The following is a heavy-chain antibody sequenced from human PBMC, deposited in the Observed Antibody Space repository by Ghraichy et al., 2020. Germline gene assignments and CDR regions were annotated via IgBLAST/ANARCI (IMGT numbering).Heavy chain of an antibody. V-gene: IGHV4-31*03. Sequence: SETLSLTCTVSGGSINSGGYYWSWIRQHPGKGLEWIGYIYYSGSTYYNPSLKSRVTISVDTSKNQFSLKLSSVTAADTAVYYCARDAPYYYYGMDVWAKGPRSPSP. CDR2: IYYSGST. J-gene: IGHJ6*02. CDR1: GGSINSGGYY. CDR3: ARDAPYYYYGMDV.